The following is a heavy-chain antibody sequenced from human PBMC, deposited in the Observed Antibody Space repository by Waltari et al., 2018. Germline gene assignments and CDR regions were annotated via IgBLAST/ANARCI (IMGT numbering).Heavy chain of an antibody. J-gene: IGHJ6*02. V-gene: IGHV4-39*07. CDR3: ARDVAVADYYYYGMDV. Sequence: QLQLQESGPGLVKPSETLSLTCTVSGGSISSSSYYWGWIRKPPGKGLEWIGSIYYSGSTYYNPSLKSRVTISVDTSKNQFSLKLSSVTAADTAVYYCARDVAVADYYYYGMDVWGQGTTVTVSS. CDR2: IYYSGST. D-gene: IGHD6-19*01. CDR1: GGSISSSSYY.